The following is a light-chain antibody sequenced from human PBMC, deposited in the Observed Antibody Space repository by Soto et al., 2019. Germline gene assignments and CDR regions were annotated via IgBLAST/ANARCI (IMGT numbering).Light chain of an antibody. CDR1: QSVSSN. CDR3: EQYNNWPPT. Sequence: EVVMTQPPATLAVSPGERATVCCRASQSVSSNLAWYQQRPGQAPRLLIYGPSTRATGFPARFSGSGFGTEFTLTISSLQSEDFAVYYCEQYNNWPPTFGHGTKVDIK. CDR2: GPS. V-gene: IGKV3-15*01. J-gene: IGKJ1*01.